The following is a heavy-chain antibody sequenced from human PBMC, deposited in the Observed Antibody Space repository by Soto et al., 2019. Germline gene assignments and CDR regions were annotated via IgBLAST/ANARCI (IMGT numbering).Heavy chain of an antibody. V-gene: IGHV3-48*02. CDR1: GFTFSSYS. CDR2: ISSSSSTI. J-gene: IGHJ6*02. CDR3: ARDIRGVDYSNSFYYYYGMDV. D-gene: IGHD4-4*01. Sequence: GGSLRLSCAASGFTFSSYSMNWVRQAPGKGLEWVSYISSSSSTIYYADSVKGRFTISRDNAKNSLYLQMNSLRDEDTAVYYCARDIRGVDYSNSFYYYYGMDVWGQGTTVTVSS.